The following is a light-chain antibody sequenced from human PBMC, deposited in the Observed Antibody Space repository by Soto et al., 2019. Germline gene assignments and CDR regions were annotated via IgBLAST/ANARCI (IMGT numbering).Light chain of an antibody. V-gene: IGLV1-40*01. CDR1: SSNIGAGYD. CDR2: GNS. Sequence: QAVLTQPPSGSGAPGQRVTISCTRSSSNIGAGYDVHWYQQLPGTAPKLLIYGNSNRPSGVPDRFSGSKSGTSASLAITGLQAEDEADYYCQYYDSSLSGYVFGTGTKVTVL. CDR3: QYYDSSLSGYV. J-gene: IGLJ1*01.